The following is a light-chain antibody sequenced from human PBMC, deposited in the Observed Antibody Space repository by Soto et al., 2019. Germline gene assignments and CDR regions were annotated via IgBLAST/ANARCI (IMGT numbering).Light chain of an antibody. CDR3: AAWDDSLSGWV. CDR2: GNS. CDR1: SSNIGAGYD. J-gene: IGLJ3*02. Sequence: QSVLTQPPSVSGAPGQRVTISCTGSSSNIGAGYDVHWYQQLPGAAPKLLIYGNSNRPSGVPDRFSGSRSGTSASLAITGLQPEDEADYYCAAWDDSLSGWVFGGGTKLTVL. V-gene: IGLV1-40*01.